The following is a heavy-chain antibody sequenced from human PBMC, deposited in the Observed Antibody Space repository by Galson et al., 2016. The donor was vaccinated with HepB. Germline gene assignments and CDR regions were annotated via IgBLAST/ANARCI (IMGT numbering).Heavy chain of an antibody. Sequence: ETLSLTCGVSGASITSGHYWSCVRQPPGKGLEWIEEMSQTGGTNYNPSLKSRVTIALDKSNNQFSVKITSMTAADTAVYYCAASSGWWRLDSWGQGVLVTVSS. CDR3: AASSGWWRLDS. CDR2: MSQTGGT. J-gene: IGHJ4*02. CDR1: GASITSGHY. D-gene: IGHD6-19*01. V-gene: IGHV4-4*02.